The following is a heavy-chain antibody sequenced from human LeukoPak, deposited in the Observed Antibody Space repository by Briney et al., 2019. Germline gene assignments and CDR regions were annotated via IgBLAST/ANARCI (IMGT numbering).Heavy chain of an antibody. Sequence: ASVNVSCTASGYTFSSYAISWVRQAPGQGLEWMGWISPYNGNTNSAQRFQGRVTMTTDTSTSAAYMELTSMRPDDTAVYYCARDNTWYFDLWGRGTLVTVSS. V-gene: IGHV1-18*01. CDR3: ARDNTWYFDL. CDR1: GYTFSSYA. J-gene: IGHJ2*01. D-gene: IGHD2/OR15-2a*01. CDR2: ISPYNGNT.